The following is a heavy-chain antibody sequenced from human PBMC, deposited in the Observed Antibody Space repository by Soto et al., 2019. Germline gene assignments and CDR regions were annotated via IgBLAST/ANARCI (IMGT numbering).Heavy chain of an antibody. Sequence: SETLSLICAVYGGSFSGFYWSWIRQPPGKGLEWIGEINHSGSTNYNPSLKSRVTISVDTSKNQFSLKLSSVSAADTAVYYCARARVVIRYYYYMDVWGKGTTVTVSS. D-gene: IGHD3-3*01. CDR1: GGSFSGFY. J-gene: IGHJ6*03. CDR2: INHSGST. V-gene: IGHV4-34*01. CDR3: ARARVVIRYYYYMDV.